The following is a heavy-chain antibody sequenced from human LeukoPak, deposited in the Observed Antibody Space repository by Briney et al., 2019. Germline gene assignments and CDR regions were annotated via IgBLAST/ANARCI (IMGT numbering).Heavy chain of an antibody. V-gene: IGHV3-7*03. J-gene: IGHJ6*02. Sequence: LRLSCTASXXTXXNXWMGWXRXAPGKGLEWVANIKQDETEKFYLGSVKGRFTISRDNAKNSLYLQMNSLRAEDTALYHCARNNGMDVWGQGTTVIVSS. CDR2: IKQDETEK. CDR3: ARNNGMDV. CDR1: XXTXXNXW.